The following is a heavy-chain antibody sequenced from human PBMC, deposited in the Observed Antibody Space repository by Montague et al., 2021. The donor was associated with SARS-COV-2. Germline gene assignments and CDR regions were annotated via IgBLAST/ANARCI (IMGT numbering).Heavy chain of an antibody. V-gene: IGHV3-23*01. J-gene: IGHJ4*02. CDR3: AKGGERITIKVVVITLADFDY. CDR1: GFTFSSYA. D-gene: IGHD3-22*01. CDR2: ISDSGDST. Sequence: SLRLSCAASGFTFSSYAMSWVRQAPGKGLEWVSGISDSGDSTYYADSVKGRFTISRDNSKNTLYLQMNSLRAEDTAVYYRAKGGERITIKVVVITLADFDYWGQGTLVTVSS.